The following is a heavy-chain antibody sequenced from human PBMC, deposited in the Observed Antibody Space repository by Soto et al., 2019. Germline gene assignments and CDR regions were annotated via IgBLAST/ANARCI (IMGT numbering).Heavy chain of an antibody. CDR1: GFTFSSYA. V-gene: IGHV3-30-3*01. Sequence: GGSLRLSCAASGFTFSSYAMHWVRQAPGKGLEWVAVISYDGSNKYYADSVKGRFTISRDNSKNTLYLQMNSLRAEDTAVYYCASSTYSSCLLHWLDPWGHATMVAV. CDR3: ASSTYSSCLLHWLDP. CDR2: ISYDGSNK. D-gene: IGHD6-19*01. J-gene: IGHJ5*02.